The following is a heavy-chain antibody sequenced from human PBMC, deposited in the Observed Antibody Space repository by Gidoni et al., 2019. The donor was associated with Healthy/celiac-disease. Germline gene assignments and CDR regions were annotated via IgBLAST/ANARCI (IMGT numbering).Heavy chain of an antibody. V-gene: IGHV3-33*01. J-gene: IGHJ4*02. CDR2: IWYDGSNK. Sequence: QVQLVESVGGVVQRGRSLIISFAASGFTFSSYGMPWVRQSPGKGREWVSVIWYDGSNKYYADSVKGRVTISRDNSKNTLYLQMNSLRAEDTAVYYCARAGTLTYWGQGTLVTVSS. CDR3: ARAGTLTY. CDR1: GFTFSSYG. D-gene: IGHD6-19*01.